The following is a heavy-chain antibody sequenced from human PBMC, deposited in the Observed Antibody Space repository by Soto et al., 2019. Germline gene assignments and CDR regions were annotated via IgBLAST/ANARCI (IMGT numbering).Heavy chain of an antibody. CDR1: GDTFTSYA. V-gene: IGHV1-69*13. D-gene: IGHD1-26*01. Sequence: ASVKVSCKTSGDTFTSYAISWVRQAPGQGLEWMGGIIPFFNTSNYARKFRGRVTITADESTSTAYMELSSPRSEDTAMYYCARESAYDGSPLAFDHWRQGTLVTVSS. J-gene: IGHJ4*02. CDR2: IIPFFNTS. CDR3: ARESAYDGSPLAFDH.